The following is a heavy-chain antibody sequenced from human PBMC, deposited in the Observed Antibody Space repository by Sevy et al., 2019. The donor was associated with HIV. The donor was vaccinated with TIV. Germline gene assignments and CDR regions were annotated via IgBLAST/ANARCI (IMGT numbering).Heavy chain of an antibody. J-gene: IGHJ4*02. CDR2: IFSSGST. V-gene: IGHV3-66*02. CDR1: GFTVNDKY. CDR3: VSLLLSYRSGWSYFDY. D-gene: IGHD6-19*01. Sequence: GGSLRLSCAISGFTVNDKYIIWVRQAPGKGLEWVSVIFSSGSTYYADSAKGRFTISKDNSKNTVDLQMNSVRAEHTAVYYCVSLLLSYRSGWSYFDYWGQGTLVTVSS.